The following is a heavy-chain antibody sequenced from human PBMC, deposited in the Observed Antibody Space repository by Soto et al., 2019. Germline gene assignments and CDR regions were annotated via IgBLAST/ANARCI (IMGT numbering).Heavy chain of an antibody. V-gene: IGHV1-18*01. CDR3: ARMGDVPYYYYGMDV. J-gene: IGHJ6*02. CDR1: GYTFTSYG. Sequence: ASVKVSCKASGYTFTSYGISWVRQAPGQGLEWMGWINGYNGNTNHAQKLQGRVTMSTDTSTSTAYMELRSLRSDDSAVYYCARMGDVPYYYYGMDVWGHGTTVTVSS. D-gene: IGHD3-16*01. CDR2: INGYNGNT.